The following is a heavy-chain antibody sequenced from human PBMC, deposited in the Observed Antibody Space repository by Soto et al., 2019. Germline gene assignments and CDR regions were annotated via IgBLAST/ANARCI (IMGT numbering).Heavy chain of an antibody. D-gene: IGHD3-9*01. V-gene: IGHV3-33*01. Sequence: SGGSLTLSCAASGFSLSSYGMHWVRQAPGKGLEWVAVIWYDGSNKYYADSVKGRFTISRDNSKNTLYLQMNSLRAEDTAVYYCARDLTSRNYYYYYGMDVWGQGTTVTVSS. CDR3: ARDLTSRNYYYYYGMDV. J-gene: IGHJ6*02. CDR1: GFSLSSYG. CDR2: IWYDGSNK.